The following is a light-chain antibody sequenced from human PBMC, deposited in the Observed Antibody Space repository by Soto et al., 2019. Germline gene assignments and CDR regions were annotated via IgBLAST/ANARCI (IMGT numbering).Light chain of an antibody. CDR3: QQYYGPWT. CDR2: KVS. Sequence: DFPMTQSPSTLSASVGDRVTITCRASQTINNWLAWYQRKPGQAPKLLIYKVSYLESGVPSRFSGSGSGTEFTLTIDSLQPDDSATYYCQQYYGPWTFGQGTKVEIK. V-gene: IGKV1-5*03. CDR1: QTINNW. J-gene: IGKJ1*01.